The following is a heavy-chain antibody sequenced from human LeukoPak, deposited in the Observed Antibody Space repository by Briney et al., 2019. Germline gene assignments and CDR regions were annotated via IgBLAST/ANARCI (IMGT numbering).Heavy chain of an antibody. CDR1: GFTFSDYY. J-gene: IGHJ4*02. CDR2: ISSSGSTI. CDR3: AKARDSSGWYFDY. D-gene: IGHD6-19*01. V-gene: IGHV3-11*01. Sequence: GGSLRLSCAASGFTFSDYYMSWIRQAPGKGLEWVSYISSSGSTIYYADSVKGRFTISRDNSKNTLYLQMNSLRAEDTAVYYCAKARDSSGWYFDYWGQGTLVTVSS.